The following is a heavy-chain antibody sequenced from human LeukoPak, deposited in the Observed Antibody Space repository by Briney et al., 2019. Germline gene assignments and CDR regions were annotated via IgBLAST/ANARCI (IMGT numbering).Heavy chain of an antibody. J-gene: IGHJ4*02. Sequence: GRSLRLSCAASGFTFSSYGMHWVRQAPGKGLEWVAVIWYDGSNKYYADSVKGRFTISRDNSKNTLYLQMNSLRAEDTAVYYCASGKRDYYGSGSYPYDTFGRAPYMVPFGYWGQGTLVTVSS. CDR3: ASGKRDYYGSGSYPYDTFGRAPYMVPFGY. CDR2: IWYDGSNK. V-gene: IGHV3-33*01. D-gene: IGHD3-10*01. CDR1: GFTFSSYG.